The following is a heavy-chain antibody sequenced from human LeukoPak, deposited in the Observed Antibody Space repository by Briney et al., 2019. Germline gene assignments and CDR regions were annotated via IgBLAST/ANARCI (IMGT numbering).Heavy chain of an antibody. Sequence: SETLSLTCTVSGGSINYCYWSWIRQPPGKGLEWIGYVYYTGNTNYNPSLKSRVTMSVDTSKNQFSLKLSSVTAADTAIYYCARLGSYFDYWGQGTLVTVSS. CDR1: GGSINYCY. D-gene: IGHD1-26*01. V-gene: IGHV4-59*01. CDR3: ARLGSYFDY. CDR2: VYYTGNT. J-gene: IGHJ4*02.